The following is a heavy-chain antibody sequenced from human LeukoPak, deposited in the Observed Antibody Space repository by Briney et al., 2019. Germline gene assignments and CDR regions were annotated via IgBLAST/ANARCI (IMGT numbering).Heavy chain of an antibody. CDR3: AKGDIVVVPAAMPGPRYYYYYGMDV. CDR2: ISGSGGST. D-gene: IGHD2-2*01. V-gene: IGHV3-23*01. Sequence: GGSLRLSCAASGFTFSSYVMSWVRQAPGKGLEWVSAISGSGGSTYYADSVKGRFTISRDNSKNTLYLQMNSLRAEDTAVYYCAKGDIVVVPAAMPGPRYYYYYGMDVWGQGTTVTVSS. J-gene: IGHJ6*02. CDR1: GFTFSSYV.